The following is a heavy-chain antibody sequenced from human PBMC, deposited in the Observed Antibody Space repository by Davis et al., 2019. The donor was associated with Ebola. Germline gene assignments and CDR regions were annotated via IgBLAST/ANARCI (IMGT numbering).Heavy chain of an antibody. D-gene: IGHD5-18*01. J-gene: IGHJ4*02. Sequence: PSETLSLTCAASGFTFSSYEMNWVRQAPGKGLEWVSYISSSGSTIYYADSVKGRFTISRDNSKNTLYLQMNSLRAEDTAVYYCAKESGNTANTHFDYWGQGTLVTVSS. V-gene: IGHV3-48*03. CDR1: GFTFSSYE. CDR3: AKESGNTANTHFDY. CDR2: ISSSGSTI.